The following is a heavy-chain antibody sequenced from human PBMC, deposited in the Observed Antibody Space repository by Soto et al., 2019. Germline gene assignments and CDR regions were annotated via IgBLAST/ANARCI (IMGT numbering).Heavy chain of an antibody. Sequence: ETLSLTCAVYGGSFSGYYWSWIRQPPGKGLEWIGEINHSGSTNYNPSLKSRVTISVDTSKNQFSLKLSSVTAADTAVYYCARATPGDTKGPGYYYYGMDVWGQGTTVTVSS. CDR3: ARATPGDTKGPGYYYYGMDV. J-gene: IGHJ6*02. V-gene: IGHV4-34*01. CDR2: INHSGST. D-gene: IGHD5-18*01. CDR1: GGSFSGYY.